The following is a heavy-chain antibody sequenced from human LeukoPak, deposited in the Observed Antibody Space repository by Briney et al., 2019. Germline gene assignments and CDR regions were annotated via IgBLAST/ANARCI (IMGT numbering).Heavy chain of an antibody. J-gene: IGHJ6*04. CDR1: GFTFSSYW. Sequence: PGGSLRLSCAASGFTFSSYWMSWVRQAPGKGREWVANIKQDGREKYYVDYVKGRFTISRDNAKNSLYLQMNSLRAEDTAVYYCARDSTRSAAKGFGAYYYYGMDVWGKGTTVTVSS. V-gene: IGHV3-7*03. CDR3: ARDSTRSAAKGFGAYYYYGMDV. D-gene: IGHD2-2*01. CDR2: IKQDGREK.